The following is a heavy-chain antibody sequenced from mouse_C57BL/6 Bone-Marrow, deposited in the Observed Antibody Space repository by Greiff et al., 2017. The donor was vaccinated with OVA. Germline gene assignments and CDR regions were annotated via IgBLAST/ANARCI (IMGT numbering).Heavy chain of an antibody. V-gene: IGHV2-5*01. CDR3: AKRGSTVVATPYAMDY. CDR1: GFSLTSYG. J-gene: IGHJ4*01. Sequence: QVQLKESGPGLVQPSQSLSITCTVSGFSLTSYGVHWVRQSPGKGLEWLGVIWRGGSTDYNAAFMSRLSITKDNSKSQVFFKMNSLQADDTAIYYCAKRGSTVVATPYAMDYWGQGTSVTVSS. D-gene: IGHD1-1*01. CDR2: IWRGGST.